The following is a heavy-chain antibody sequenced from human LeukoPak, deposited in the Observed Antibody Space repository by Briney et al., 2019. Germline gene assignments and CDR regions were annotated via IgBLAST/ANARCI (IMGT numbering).Heavy chain of an antibody. J-gene: IGHJ4*02. CDR1: GFTFADYA. CDR3: AKDFMITFGGVIAQGVFDY. Sequence: GGSLRLSCAASGFTFADYAMHWVRQAPGKGLEWVSGISWDSGSIGYADYVKGRFTISRDNAKNSLYLQMNSLRAEDTALYYCAKDFMITFGGVIAQGVFDYWGQGTLVTVSS. D-gene: IGHD3-16*02. CDR2: ISWDSGSI. V-gene: IGHV3-9*01.